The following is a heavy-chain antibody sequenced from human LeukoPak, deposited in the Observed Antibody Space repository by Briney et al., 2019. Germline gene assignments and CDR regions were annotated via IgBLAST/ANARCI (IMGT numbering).Heavy chain of an antibody. Sequence: PSETLSLTCTVSGGSISSSSYYWGWIRQPPGKGLEWIGSIYYSGSTYYNPSLKSRVTISVDTSKNQFSLKLSSVTAADTAVYYCARESRANWGPYYYYGMDVWGQGTTVTVSS. V-gene: IGHV4-39*07. CDR3: ARESRANWGPYYYYGMDV. CDR2: IYYSGST. CDR1: GGSISSSSYY. J-gene: IGHJ6*02. D-gene: IGHD7-27*01.